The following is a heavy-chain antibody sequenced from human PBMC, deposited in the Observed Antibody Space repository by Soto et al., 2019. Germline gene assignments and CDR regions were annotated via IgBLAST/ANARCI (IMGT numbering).Heavy chain of an antibody. D-gene: IGHD6-19*01. CDR1: GFSLDSPAVG. CDR2: IYWDDDK. CDR3: AHGSGWLSDY. Sequence: QITLKESDPTLVKPTQTLTLTCTFSGFSLDSPAVGVNWIRQPPGKALEWLGLIYWDDDKQYNPSLKSRLTITRDTSKNQVVPTMTNMDPVDTATYYCAHGSGWLSDYWGQGTLVTVSS. J-gene: IGHJ4*02. V-gene: IGHV2-5*02.